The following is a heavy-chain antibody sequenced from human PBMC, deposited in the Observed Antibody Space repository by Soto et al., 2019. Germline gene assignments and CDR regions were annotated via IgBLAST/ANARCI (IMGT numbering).Heavy chain of an antibody. D-gene: IGHD2-15*01. CDR3: ARMVGHYYGMDG. J-gene: IGHJ6*02. V-gene: IGHV3-33*01. Sequence: QVQLMESGGGGVQPGRSLRLSCEASGFTFSTYGMHWVRQAPGKGLEWVAVIWDDGSDKYYVDSVKGRFTISRDNSKNTVYLQMNTLRAEDTAVYYCARMVGHYYGMDGWGQGTTVTVSS. CDR2: IWDDGSDK. CDR1: GFTFSTYG.